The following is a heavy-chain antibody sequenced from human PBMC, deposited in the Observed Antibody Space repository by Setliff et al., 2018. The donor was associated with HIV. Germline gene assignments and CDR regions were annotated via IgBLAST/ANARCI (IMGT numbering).Heavy chain of an antibody. CDR2: MYYRGST. J-gene: IGHJ3*02. CDR3: ARGAAAAYDAFDI. Sequence: SETLSLTCTVSGGSISSSNYYWGWIRQPPGKGLEWTGSMYYRGSTYYKPSLKSRVTISGDTSKNQFSLKLNSVTAADTAVYYCARGAAAAYDAFDIWGQGTMVTV. V-gene: IGHV4-39*07. CDR1: GGSISSSNYY. D-gene: IGHD6-13*01.